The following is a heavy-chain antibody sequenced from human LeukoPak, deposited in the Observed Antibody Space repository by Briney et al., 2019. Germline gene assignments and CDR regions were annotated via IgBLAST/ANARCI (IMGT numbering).Heavy chain of an antibody. V-gene: IGHV3-23*01. D-gene: IGHD6-13*01. CDR1: EFTIANSA. J-gene: IGHJ5*02. CDR2: IDGSGNEI. CDR3: AKGGPFSSSSQSYFDP. Sequence: GGSLRLSCSASEFTIANSAMTWVRQAPGKGLKWVSSIDGSGNEIHYADSVKGRFSISRDNSRSTLYLQMNSLRTEDTALYYCAKGGPFSSSSQSYFDPWGQGTLVTVSS.